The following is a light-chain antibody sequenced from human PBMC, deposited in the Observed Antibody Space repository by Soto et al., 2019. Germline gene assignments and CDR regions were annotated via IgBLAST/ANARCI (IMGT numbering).Light chain of an antibody. J-gene: IGKJ1*01. Sequence: IVLTQSPATLSVSPGERATLSCRASQSVSSNLAWYQQKPGQAPRLLIYGASTRATGIPARISGSGSGTEFTLTISSLQSEDFAVYYCQQYNNWPQTFGQGTKVDIK. CDR3: QQYNNWPQT. CDR1: QSVSSN. CDR2: GAS. V-gene: IGKV3-15*01.